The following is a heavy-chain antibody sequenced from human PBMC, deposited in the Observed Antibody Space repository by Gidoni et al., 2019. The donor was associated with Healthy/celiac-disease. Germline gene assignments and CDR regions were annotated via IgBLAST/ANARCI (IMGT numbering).Heavy chain of an antibody. J-gene: IGHJ4*02. Sequence: EVQLLESGGGLVQPGGSLRLACAASVFTSSSYAMSWVRQAPGKGLEWVSAVSGSGGRTYYADSVKGRFTISRDNSKNTLYLQMNSLRAEDTAVYYCAKDLRFLVGWPTDYWGQGTLVTVSS. V-gene: IGHV3-23*01. D-gene: IGHD3-3*01. CDR1: VFTSSSYA. CDR3: AKDLRFLVGWPTDY. CDR2: VSGSGGRT.